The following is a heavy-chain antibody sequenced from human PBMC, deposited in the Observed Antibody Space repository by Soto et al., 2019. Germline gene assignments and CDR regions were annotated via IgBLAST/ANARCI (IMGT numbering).Heavy chain of an antibody. CDR3: VRLLTGYYFIDY. J-gene: IGHJ4*02. CDR2: IYHSGTT. Sequence: NPSETLSLTCTVSGGSITTGTYSWGWIRQAPGKGLEWIGTIYHSGTTYDNPSLKSRVAISVDTSKNQFSLRLSSVTAADTAVYFCVRLLTGYYFIDYWGQGTLVTVSS. D-gene: IGHD3-9*01. V-gene: IGHV4-39*01. CDR1: GGSITTGTYS.